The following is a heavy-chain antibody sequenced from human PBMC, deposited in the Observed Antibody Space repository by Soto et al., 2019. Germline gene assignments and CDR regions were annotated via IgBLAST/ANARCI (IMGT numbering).Heavy chain of an antibody. Sequence: GGSLRLSCAASGFTFSSYAMHWVRQAPGKGLEWVAVISYDGSNKYYADSVKGRFTISRDNSKNTLYLQMNSLRAEDTAVYYCAREQQLVLGVWGQGTLVTVSS. CDR1: GFTFSSYA. CDR2: ISYDGSNK. CDR3: AREQQLVLGV. V-gene: IGHV3-30-3*01. D-gene: IGHD6-13*01. J-gene: IGHJ4*02.